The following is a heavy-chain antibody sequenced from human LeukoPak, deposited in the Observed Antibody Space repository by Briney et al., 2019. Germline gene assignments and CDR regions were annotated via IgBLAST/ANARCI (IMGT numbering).Heavy chain of an antibody. D-gene: IGHD3-22*01. CDR2: IIPTFGTI. CDR3: ARDSGYDSSGYYVY. CDR1: RGTFSSYG. J-gene: IGHJ4*02. V-gene: IGHV1-69*06. Sequence: SLNVSCKASRGTFSSYGISCVRQAPGQGLEWMGGIIPTFGTISNTQKYQGRITLTGDKSTSTAYMELRSLRSDDTAVYCCARDSGYDSSGYYVYWGQGTLVTVSS.